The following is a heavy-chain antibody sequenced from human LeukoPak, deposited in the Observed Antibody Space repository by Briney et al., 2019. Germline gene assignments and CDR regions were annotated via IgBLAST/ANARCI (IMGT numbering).Heavy chain of an antibody. V-gene: IGHV3-74*01. J-gene: IGHJ5*02. D-gene: IGHD5-18*01. CDR1: GVTFSNHL. CDR3: ARGYGYTYGGGWFDT. CDR2: INTDGSRT. Sequence: GGSLRLSCAASGVTFSNHLMHWVRQAPGKGLVWVSRINTDGSRTSYADSVKGRFTISRDNARNTLYLQVNSLRAEDTAVYYCARGYGYTYGGGWFDTWGQGTLVTVSS.